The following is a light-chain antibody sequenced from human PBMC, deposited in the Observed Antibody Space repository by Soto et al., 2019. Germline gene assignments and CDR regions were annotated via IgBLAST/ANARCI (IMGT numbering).Light chain of an antibody. CDR1: QSVSSN. Sequence: EIVMNQPPSTLSVSPGERATLSCRASQSVSSNLAWYQQKPGQAPRLLIYGASTRATGIPARFSGSGSGTEFTLTISSLQSDDCAVYYCQQYGSSPRFGQGTKV. V-gene: IGKV3-15*01. CDR2: GAS. CDR3: QQYGSSPR. J-gene: IGKJ1*01.